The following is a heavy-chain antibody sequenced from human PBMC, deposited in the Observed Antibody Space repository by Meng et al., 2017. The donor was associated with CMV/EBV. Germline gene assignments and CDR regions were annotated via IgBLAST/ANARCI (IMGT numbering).Heavy chain of an antibody. J-gene: IGHJ6*02. Sequence: GSLRLSCTVSGGSISSYYWSWIRQPPGKGLEWIGYIYYSGSTNYNPSLKSRVTISVDTSKNQFSLKLSSVTAADTAVYYCARAAGSSWYRDYYYGMDVWGQGTTVTVSS. CDR2: IYYSGST. CDR1: GGSISSYY. V-gene: IGHV4-59*01. CDR3: ARAAGSSWYRDYYYGMDV. D-gene: IGHD6-13*01.